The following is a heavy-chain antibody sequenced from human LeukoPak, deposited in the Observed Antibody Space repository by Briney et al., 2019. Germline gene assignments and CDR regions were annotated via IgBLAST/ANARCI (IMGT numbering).Heavy chain of an antibody. Sequence: SETLSLTCTASGGSISSYYWSWIRQPPGKGLEWIGYIYYSGSTNYNPSLKSRVTISVDTSKNQFSLKLSSVTAADTAVYYCARVHSLGGYYYYYMDVWGKGTTVTVSS. CDR1: GGSISSYY. V-gene: IGHV4-59*12. J-gene: IGHJ6*03. CDR2: IYYSGST. CDR3: ARVHSLGGYYYYYMDV. D-gene: IGHD3-16*01.